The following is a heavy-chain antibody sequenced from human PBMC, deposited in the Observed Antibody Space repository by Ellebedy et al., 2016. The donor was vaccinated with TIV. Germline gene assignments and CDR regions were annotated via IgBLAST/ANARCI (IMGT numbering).Heavy chain of an antibody. V-gene: IGHV3-23*01. Sequence: PGGSLRLSCAVSGFSFSGHYMNWVRQAPGKGLEWVSTISNTGGRTYYADSVEGRFIITRDNSKKTLYLQMNSLRGEDTAVYYCAKGRGGCSDSPTPRYYFDYWGLGTLVTVSS. CDR2: ISNTGGRT. CDR1: GFSFSGHY. D-gene: IGHD2/OR15-2a*01. CDR3: AKGRGGCSDSPTPRYYFDY. J-gene: IGHJ4*02.